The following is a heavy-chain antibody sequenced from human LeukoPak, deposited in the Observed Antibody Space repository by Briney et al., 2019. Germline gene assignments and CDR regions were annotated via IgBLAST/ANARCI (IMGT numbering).Heavy chain of an antibody. J-gene: IGHJ4*02. CDR3: AREWGPTTIYDS. Sequence: SQTLSLTCAISGDSASSSSAAWNWIRQSPSRGLEWLGRTYYRSRWYNDYAGSVKGRITIKPDASKNQFSLNLDSVTPEDTAVFYCAREWGPTTIYDSWGQGTLVIVSS. V-gene: IGHV6-1*01. CDR1: GDSASSSSAA. D-gene: IGHD7-27*01. CDR2: TYYRSRWYN.